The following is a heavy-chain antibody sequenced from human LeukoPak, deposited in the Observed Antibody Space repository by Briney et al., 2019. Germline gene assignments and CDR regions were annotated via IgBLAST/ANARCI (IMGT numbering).Heavy chain of an antibody. CDR3: ARGRTTVTSYFDY. CDR2: MKQDGSEK. J-gene: IGHJ4*02. D-gene: IGHD4-17*01. V-gene: IGHV3-7*01. Sequence: GGSLRLSCAASGFTFSNYWMTWVRQAPEKGLEWVANMKQDGSEKYYVDSVKGRFTISRDNAKNSLYLQMNSLRAEDTAVYYCARGRTTVTSYFDYWGQGTLVTVSS. CDR1: GFTFSNYW.